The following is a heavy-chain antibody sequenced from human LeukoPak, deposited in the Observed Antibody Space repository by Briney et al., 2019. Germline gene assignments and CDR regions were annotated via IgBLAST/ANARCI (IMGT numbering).Heavy chain of an antibody. CDR3: ARRRYDFWSGYTYYFDY. Sequence: GESLKISCKGSGYSFTSCWIGWVRQMPGKGLEWMGIIYPGDSDTRYSPSFQGQVTISADKSISTAYLQWSSLKASDTAMYYCARRRYDFWSGYTYYFDYWGQGTLVTVSS. D-gene: IGHD3-3*01. CDR2: IYPGDSDT. CDR1: GYSFTSCW. J-gene: IGHJ4*02. V-gene: IGHV5-51*01.